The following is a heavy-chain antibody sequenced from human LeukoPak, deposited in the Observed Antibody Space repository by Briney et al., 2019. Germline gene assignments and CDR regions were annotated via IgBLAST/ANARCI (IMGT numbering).Heavy chain of an antibody. CDR3: ARVSVTDTFYFDY. CDR2: IYYSGST. CDR1: GGSISSYY. D-gene: IGHD4-11*01. V-gene: IGHV4-59*01. Sequence: SETLSLTCTVSGGSISSYYWSWIRQPPGEGLEWIGYIYYSGSTNYNPSLKSRVTISLDTSKNQFSLKLNSVTAADTAVYYCARVSVTDTFYFDYWGQGTLVTVSS. J-gene: IGHJ4*02.